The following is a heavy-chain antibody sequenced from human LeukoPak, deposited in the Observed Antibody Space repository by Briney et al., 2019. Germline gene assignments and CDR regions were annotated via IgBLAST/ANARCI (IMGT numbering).Heavy chain of an antibody. V-gene: IGHV1-8*03. CDR2: MNPNSGNT. J-gene: IGHJ6*03. CDR1: GYTFTSYD. D-gene: IGHD2-2*01. CDR3: ARGWRYGIVPASQLDMDV. Sequence: GASVKVSCKASGYTFTSYDINWVRQATGQGLEWMGWMNPNSGNTGYAQKFQGRVTITRNTSISTAYMELSSLRSEDTAVYYCARGWRYGIVPASQLDMDVWGKGTTVTVSS.